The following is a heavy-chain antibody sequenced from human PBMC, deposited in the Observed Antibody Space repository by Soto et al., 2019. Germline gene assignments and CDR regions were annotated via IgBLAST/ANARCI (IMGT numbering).Heavy chain of an antibody. J-gene: IGHJ4*02. CDR1: GFSLSTSGVG. D-gene: IGHD6-13*01. V-gene: IGHV2-5*01. CDR3: AHGRGEYSSSWFDY. CDR2: IYWNDDK. Sequence: ESGPTLVNPTQTLTLTCTFSGFSLSTSGVGVGWIRQPPGKALEWLALIYWNDDKRYSPSLKSRLTITKDTSKNQVVLTMTNTDPVDSATYYCAHGRGEYSSSWFDYWGQGTLVTVSS.